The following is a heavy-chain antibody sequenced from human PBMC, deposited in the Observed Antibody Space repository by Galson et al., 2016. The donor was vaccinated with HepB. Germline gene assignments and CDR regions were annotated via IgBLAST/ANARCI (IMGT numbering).Heavy chain of an antibody. CDR3: ARTHYDCSNNNCYLPDYYYYGMDV. CDR2: IIPIFGTT. CDR1: GGTFSSYA. D-gene: IGHD2-2*01. V-gene: IGHV1-69*06. Sequence: SCKASGGTFSSYAISWVRQAPGQGLEWMGGIIPIFGTTNYAQKFQGRVTITADKSTSTAYMELTSLRSEDTAVYYCARTHYDCSNNNCYLPDYYYYGMDVWGQGTTVTVSS. J-gene: IGHJ6*02.